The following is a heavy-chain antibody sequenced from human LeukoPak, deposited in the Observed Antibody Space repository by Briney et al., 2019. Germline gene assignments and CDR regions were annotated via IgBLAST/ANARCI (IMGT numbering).Heavy chain of an antibody. CDR3: AKGGQATDY. CDR2: ISGSGDNT. CDR1: GFTFSAYA. V-gene: IGHV3-23*01. J-gene: IGHJ4*02. Sequence: PGGSLRLSCAASGFTFSAYAMGWVRQAPGRGLEWVSGISGSGDNTYYADAVQGRFTISRDNSKNTVYLQMNSLRAEDTAVYYCAKGGQATDYWGQGTLVTVSS.